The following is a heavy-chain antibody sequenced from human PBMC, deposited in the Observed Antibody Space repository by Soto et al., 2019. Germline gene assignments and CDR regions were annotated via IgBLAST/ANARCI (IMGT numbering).Heavy chain of an antibody. J-gene: IGHJ4*02. CDR3: AKDHVDTPLYYIDY. Sequence: GGSLRLSCAASGFTFNSYAMTWVRQAPGKGLEWVSAISGSGGSTYYADSVKGRFTISRDNSKNTLYLQMNSLRAEDTAVYYCAKDHVDTPLYYIDYWGQGTLVTVSS. CDR2: ISGSGGST. V-gene: IGHV3-23*01. D-gene: IGHD5-18*01. CDR1: GFTFNSYA.